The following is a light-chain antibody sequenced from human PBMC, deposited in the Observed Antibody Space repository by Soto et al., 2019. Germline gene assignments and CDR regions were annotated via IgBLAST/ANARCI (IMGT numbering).Light chain of an antibody. Sequence: IHLTQAPSSLSTSLGERVTITCRASQSLVGWLAWYQQXPGKAPKLLIYKTTSLESGVPRRFGGSSSGKEFTLTISNLPPDYFAYYYYLPYNSLYTFGKGIK. CDR1: QSLVGW. CDR3: LPYNSLYT. J-gene: IGKJ2*01. CDR2: KTT. V-gene: IGKV1-5*03.